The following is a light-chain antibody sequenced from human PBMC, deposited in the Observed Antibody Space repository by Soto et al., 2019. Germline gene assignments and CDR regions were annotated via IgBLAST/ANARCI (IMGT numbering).Light chain of an antibody. J-gene: IGLJ1*01. CDR2: EVS. CDR3: SSFTNTITRYA. Sequence: QSVLTQPASVSGSPGQSITISCTGTSSDVGGYNYVSWFQHHPGKAPKLIIYEVSYRPSGVSARFSGSKSGDTASLTISGLQAEDEADYYCSSFTNTITRYAFGTGTNVTVL. CDR1: SSDVGGYNY. V-gene: IGLV2-14*01.